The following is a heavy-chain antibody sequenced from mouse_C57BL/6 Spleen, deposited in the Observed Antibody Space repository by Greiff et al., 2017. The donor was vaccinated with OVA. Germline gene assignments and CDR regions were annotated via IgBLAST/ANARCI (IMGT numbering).Heavy chain of an antibody. V-gene: IGHV1-4*01. Sequence: QVQLQQSGAELARPGASVKMSCKASGYTFTSYTLHWVKQRPGQGLEWIGYINPSSGYTKYNQKFKDKATLTADKSSSTAYMQLSSLTSEDSAVYYCARKEGAQATYDYWGQGTTLTVSS. CDR3: ARKEGAQATYDY. CDR1: GYTFTSYT. D-gene: IGHD3-2*02. J-gene: IGHJ2*01. CDR2: INPSSGYT.